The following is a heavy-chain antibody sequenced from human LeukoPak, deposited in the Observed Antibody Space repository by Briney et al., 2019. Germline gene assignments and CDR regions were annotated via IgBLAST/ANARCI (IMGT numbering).Heavy chain of an antibody. CDR3: ARGYGYGSGSYYKLGYYMDV. CDR1: GYTFTSYY. D-gene: IGHD3-10*01. Sequence: ASVKVSCKASGYTFTSYYMHWVRQAPGQGLEWMGWINPNSGGTNYAQKFQGRVTMTRDTSISTAYMELSRLRSDDTAVYYCARGYGYGSGSYYKLGYYMDVWGKGTTVTISS. V-gene: IGHV1-2*02. J-gene: IGHJ6*03. CDR2: INPNSGGT.